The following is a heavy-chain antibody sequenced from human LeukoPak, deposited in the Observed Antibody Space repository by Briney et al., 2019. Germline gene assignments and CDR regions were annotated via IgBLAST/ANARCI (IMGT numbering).Heavy chain of an antibody. CDR3: AKDDDYGDYAAY. CDR2: ISGSGGST. CDR1: GFTFSSYV. V-gene: IGHV3-23*01. D-gene: IGHD4-17*01. Sequence: PGGSLRLSCAASGFTFSSYVMSWVRQAPGKELEWVSAISGSGGSTYYADSVKGRFTISRDNSKNTLYLQMNSLRAEDTAVYYCAKDDDYGDYAAYWGQGTLVTVSS. J-gene: IGHJ4*02.